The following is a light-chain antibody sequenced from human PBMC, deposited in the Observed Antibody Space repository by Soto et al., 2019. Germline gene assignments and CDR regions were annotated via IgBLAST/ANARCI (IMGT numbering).Light chain of an antibody. CDR1: SSDVGGYNY. J-gene: IGLJ1*01. V-gene: IGLV2-14*01. CDR3: SSYSSSSTNYV. CDR2: DVS. Sequence: QSVLTQPASVSGSPGQSITISCTGTSSDVGGYNYVSWYQQHPGKAPKVMIYDVSNRPSGVSSRFSGSKSGNTASLTISGLQAEDAADYYCSSYSSSSTNYVFGTGTKVTVL.